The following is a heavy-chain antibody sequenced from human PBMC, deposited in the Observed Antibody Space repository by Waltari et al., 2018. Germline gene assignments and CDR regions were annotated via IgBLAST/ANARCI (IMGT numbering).Heavy chain of an antibody. Sequence: EVQLLESGGGLVQPGGSLRLPCAASGFTFSSYAMSWVRQAPGKGREWVSAISGSGGSTYYADSVKGRFTISRDNAKNSLYLQMNSLRAEDTAVYYCARDSGYEDYWGQGTLVTVSS. J-gene: IGHJ4*02. CDR1: GFTFSSYA. V-gene: IGHV3-23*01. CDR2: ISGSGGST. D-gene: IGHD5-12*01. CDR3: ARDSGYEDY.